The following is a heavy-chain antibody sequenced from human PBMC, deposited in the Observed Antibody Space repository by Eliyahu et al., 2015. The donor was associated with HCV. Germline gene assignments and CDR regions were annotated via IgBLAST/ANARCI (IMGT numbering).Heavy chain of an antibody. D-gene: IGHD6-13*01. Sequence: EWMGGIIPIFGTANYAQKFQGRVTITADKSTSTAYMELSSLRSEDTAVYYCAREGSLAAAGTDYYYYGMDVWGQGTTVTVSS. J-gene: IGHJ6*02. V-gene: IGHV1-69*06. CDR3: AREGSLAAAGTDYYYYGMDV. CDR2: IIPIFGTA.